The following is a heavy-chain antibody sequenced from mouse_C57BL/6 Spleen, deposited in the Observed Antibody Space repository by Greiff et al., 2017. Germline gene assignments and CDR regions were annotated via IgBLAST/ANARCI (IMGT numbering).Heavy chain of an antibody. Sequence: QVQLQQSGAELVKPGASVKFSCTASGFTFTGYWMQWVKQRPGQGLAWIGGIVPENGGTKYTANFQGKATFTADTSSNTAYMQLSSLTSEDSAIYYCAKNTSVYYYAMGYWGQGTSLTVSS. CDR2: IVPENGGT. CDR1: GFTFTGYW. D-gene: IGHD5-2*01. CDR3: AKNTSVYYYAMGY. J-gene: IGHJ4*01. V-gene: IGHV1-9*01.